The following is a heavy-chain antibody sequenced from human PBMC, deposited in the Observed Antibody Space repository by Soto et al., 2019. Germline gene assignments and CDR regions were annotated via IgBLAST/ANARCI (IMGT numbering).Heavy chain of an antibody. CDR1: GGTVNTYA. D-gene: IGHD6-19*01. Sequence: QVQLVRSGAEVKKPGSSVKVSCKSSGGTVNTYAISWVRQAPGQGLEWMGGIIPIFGTANYAQKFQGRVTITADDSTSTAYMELSSLTSEDTAVYYCARDGVGAVTGVLGYWGQGTLVTVSS. CDR3: ARDGVGAVTGVLGY. J-gene: IGHJ4*02. CDR2: IIPIFGTA. V-gene: IGHV1-69*01.